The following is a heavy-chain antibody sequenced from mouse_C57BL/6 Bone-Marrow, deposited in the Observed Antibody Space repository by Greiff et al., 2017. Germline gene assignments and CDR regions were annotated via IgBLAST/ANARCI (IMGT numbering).Heavy chain of an antibody. J-gene: IGHJ3*01. Sequence: QVQLQQPGAELVMPGASVKLSCKASGYTFTSYWMRWVKQRPGQGLEWIGEIDPSDGYTNYNQKFKGKATLTVDKSSSTAYMQLSSLTSEDSAVYYGARAGYYGSSAWVAYWGQGTLVTVSA. V-gene: IGHV1-69*01. D-gene: IGHD1-1*01. CDR2: IDPSDGYT. CDR1: GYTFTSYW. CDR3: ARAGYYGSSAWVAY.